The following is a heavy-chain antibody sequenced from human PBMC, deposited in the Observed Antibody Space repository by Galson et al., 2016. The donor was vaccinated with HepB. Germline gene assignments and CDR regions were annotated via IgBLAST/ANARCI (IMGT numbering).Heavy chain of an antibody. CDR3: ARAITMVPDV. D-gene: IGHD3-10*01. CDR1: GYTFSLYD. CDR2: MNPNSGNT. J-gene: IGHJ6*02. V-gene: IGHV1-8*01. Sequence: SVKVSCKASGYTFSLYDINWVRQAAGQGLEWMGWMNPNSGNTGYAQKFPGRVTMTRDTSVTTAYMELTSLSSEDTAVYYCARAITMVPDVWGQGTTVAVSS.